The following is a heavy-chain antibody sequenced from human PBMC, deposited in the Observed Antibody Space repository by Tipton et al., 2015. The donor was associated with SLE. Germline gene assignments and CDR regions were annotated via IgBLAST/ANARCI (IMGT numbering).Heavy chain of an antibody. CDR1: GGSFSGYY. CDR2: IYTSGST. J-gene: IGHJ1*01. D-gene: IGHD6-13*01. Sequence: TLSLTCAVYGGSFSGYYWSWIRQPPGKGLEWIGYIYTSGSTNYNPSLKSRVTISVDTSKNQFSLKLSSVTAADTAVYYCARGRCSSTWYVQHWGQGTLVTVSS. CDR3: ARGRCSSTWYVQH. V-gene: IGHV4-4*09.